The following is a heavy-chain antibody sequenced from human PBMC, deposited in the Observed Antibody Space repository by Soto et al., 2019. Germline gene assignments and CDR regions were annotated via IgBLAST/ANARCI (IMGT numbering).Heavy chain of an antibody. CDR2: INSDGSST. CDR3: ARGDVDTDYYFDY. CDR1: GFTFGEDA. D-gene: IGHD5-18*01. Sequence: GGSMRLSCSAFGFTFGEDAMSWVRQAPGKGLVWVSRINSDGSSTSYADSVKGRFTISRDNAKNTLYLQMNSLRAEDTAVYYCARGDVDTDYYFDYWGQGTLVTVSS. J-gene: IGHJ4*02. V-gene: IGHV3-74*01.